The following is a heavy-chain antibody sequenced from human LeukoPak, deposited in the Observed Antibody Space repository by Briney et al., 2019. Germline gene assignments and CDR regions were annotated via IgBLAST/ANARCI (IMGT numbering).Heavy chain of an antibody. Sequence: GGSLRLSCAASGFTFSSYAMSWARQAPGKGLQWVSAITGDGTTTYYADSVKGRFTISRDNSKNMPYLQMSSLRAEDTAVYYCAKMQGYFDYWGQGTLVPVSS. CDR2: ITGDGTTT. V-gene: IGHV3-23*01. CDR3: AKMQGYFDY. J-gene: IGHJ4*02. CDR1: GFTFSSYA.